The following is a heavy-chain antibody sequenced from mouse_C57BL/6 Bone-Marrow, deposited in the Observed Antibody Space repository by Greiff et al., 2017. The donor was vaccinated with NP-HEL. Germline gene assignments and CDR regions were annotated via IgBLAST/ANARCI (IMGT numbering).Heavy chain of an antibody. J-gene: IGHJ3*01. CDR1: GYTFTDYE. D-gene: IGHD3-2*02. CDR2: IDPETGGT. Sequence: QVQLQQSGAELVRPGASVTLSCKASGYTFTDYEMHWVKQTPVHGLEWIGAIDPETGGTAYNQKFKGKAILTADKSSSTAYMELRSLTSEDSAVYYCTTGAAQASAWFAYWGQGTLVTVSA. CDR3: TTGAAQASAWFAY. V-gene: IGHV1-15*01.